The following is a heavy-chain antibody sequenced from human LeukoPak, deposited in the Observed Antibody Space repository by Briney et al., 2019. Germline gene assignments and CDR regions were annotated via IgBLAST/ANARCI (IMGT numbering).Heavy chain of an antibody. V-gene: IGHV1-69*04. J-gene: IGHJ6*02. Sequence: ASVKVSCKASGGTFSSYAISWVRQAPGQGLEWMGRIIPILGIANYAQKFQGRVTITADKSTSTAYMELSSLRSEDTAVYYCARDLPSITGPERRYYYYGMDVWGQGTTVTVSS. CDR1: GGTFSSYA. D-gene: IGHD1-20*01. CDR3: ARDLPSITGPERRYYYYGMDV. CDR2: IIPILGIA.